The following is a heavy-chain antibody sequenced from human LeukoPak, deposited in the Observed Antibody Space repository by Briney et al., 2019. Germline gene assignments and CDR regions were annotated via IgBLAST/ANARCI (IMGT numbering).Heavy chain of an antibody. CDR2: IYYSGST. D-gene: IGHD6-19*01. CDR3: ARDRRASSSGWFHDAFDI. V-gene: IGHV4-59*01. Sequence: SETLSLTCTVSGGSISSYYWSWIRQPPGKGLEWIGYIYYSGSTNYNPSHKSRVTISVDTSKNQFSLKLSSVTAADTAVYYCARDRRASSSGWFHDAFDIWGQGTMVTVSS. CDR1: GGSISSYY. J-gene: IGHJ3*02.